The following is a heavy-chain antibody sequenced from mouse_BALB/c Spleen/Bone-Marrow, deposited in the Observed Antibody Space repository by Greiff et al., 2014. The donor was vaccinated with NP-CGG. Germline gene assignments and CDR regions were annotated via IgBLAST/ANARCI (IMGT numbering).Heavy chain of an antibody. CDR2: INPSSGYT. J-gene: IGHJ1*01. Sequence: VQLQQSGAELARPGASVKMSCKASGYTFTSYTMHWVEQRPGQGLEWIGYINPSSGYTNYNQKFKDKATLTADKSSSTAYMQLSSLTSEVSAVYYCARSLRWYFDVWGAGTTVTVSS. V-gene: IGHV1-4*01. D-gene: IGHD1-1*01. CDR1: GYTFTSYT. CDR3: ARSLRWYFDV.